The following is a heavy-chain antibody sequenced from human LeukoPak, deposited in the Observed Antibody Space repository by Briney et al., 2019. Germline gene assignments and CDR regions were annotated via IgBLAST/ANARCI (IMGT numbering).Heavy chain of an antibody. CDR3: ARHMGLGYSYGYPYFDY. CDR2: IYYSGSA. D-gene: IGHD5-18*01. J-gene: IGHJ4*02. CDR1: GGSISSYY. Sequence: PSETLSLTCTVSGGSISSYYWSWIRQPPGKGLEWTGYIYYSGSANYNPSLKSRVTISVDTSKNQFSLKLSSVTAADTAVYYCARHMGLGYSYGYPYFDYWGQGTLGTVSS. V-gene: IGHV4-59*08.